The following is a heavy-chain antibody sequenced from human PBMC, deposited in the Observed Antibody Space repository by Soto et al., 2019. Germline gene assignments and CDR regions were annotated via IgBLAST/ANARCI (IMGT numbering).Heavy chain of an antibody. D-gene: IGHD5-18*01. V-gene: IGHV3-23*01. CDR2: FRSGGDDDTT. CDR3: ARAREPEYSSAIFFDI. J-gene: IGHJ4*02. CDR1: GFTFSSYS. Sequence: GSLRLSCAASGFTFSSYSMSWVRQAPGKGLEWVSGFRSGGDDDTTYYADSVRGRFTISRDNSKNTLFLQMNSLTDEDTAVYYCARAREPEYSSAIFFDIWGQGALVTVSS.